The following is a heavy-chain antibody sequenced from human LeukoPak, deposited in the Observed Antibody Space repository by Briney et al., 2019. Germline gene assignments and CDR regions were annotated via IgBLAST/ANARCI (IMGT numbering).Heavy chain of an antibody. CDR2: ISYSGNT. D-gene: IGHD4-17*01. J-gene: IGHJ5*02. Sequence: PSETLPLTCAVSGGSVSSSKYLWGWIRQPPGKELEWIGSISYSGNTDYNPSLKSRVTLSVDTSKNQFSLKLTSVTAADTAVYYCAVTTVTTSPEVSIWFDPWGQGTLVTVSS. CDR3: AVTTVTTSPEVSIWFDP. CDR1: GGSVSSSKYL. V-gene: IGHV4-39*07.